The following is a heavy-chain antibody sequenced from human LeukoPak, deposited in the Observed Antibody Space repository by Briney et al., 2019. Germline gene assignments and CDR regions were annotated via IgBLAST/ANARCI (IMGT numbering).Heavy chain of an antibody. D-gene: IGHD2-15*01. CDR1: GGSISSGDYY. V-gene: IGHV4-30-4*08. CDR2: IYYSGST. J-gene: IGHJ5*02. CDR3: ARDRRDQSGWYYIPGGS. Sequence: SQTLSLTCTVSGGSISSGDYYWSWIRQPPGKGLEYIGCIYYSGSTYYNPSLKSRITISLDTSKNQFSLKLSSVTPADTAVYYCARDRRDQSGWYYIPGGSWGQGTLVTVSS.